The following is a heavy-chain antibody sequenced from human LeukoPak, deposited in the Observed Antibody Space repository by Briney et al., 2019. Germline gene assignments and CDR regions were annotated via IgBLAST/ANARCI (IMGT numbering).Heavy chain of an antibody. D-gene: IGHD4-17*01. Sequence: GASVKVSCKASGGTFSSYAISWVRQAPGQGLEWMGGIIPIFGTANYAQKFQGRVTITADESTSTAYMELSSLRSEDTAVYYCASFRPATVTSLEYFQHWGQGTLVTVSS. V-gene: IGHV1-69*13. J-gene: IGHJ1*01. CDR3: ASFRPATVTSLEYFQH. CDR1: GGTFSSYA. CDR2: IIPIFGTA.